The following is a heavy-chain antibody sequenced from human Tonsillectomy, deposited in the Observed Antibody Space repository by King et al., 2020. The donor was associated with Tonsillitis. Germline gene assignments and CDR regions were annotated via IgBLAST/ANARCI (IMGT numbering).Heavy chain of an antibody. CDR3: ATGHGDY. J-gene: IGHJ4*02. D-gene: IGHD5-24*01. V-gene: IGHV4-59*01. CDR2: IDYSGST. Sequence: VQLQESGPGLVKPSETLSLTCTVSGGSISSYYWSWIRQPPGKGLEWIGYIDYSGSTNYNPSLKSRVTISVDTSKNQFSLKLSSVTAADTAVYYCATGHGDYWGQGTLVTVSS. CDR1: GGSISSYY.